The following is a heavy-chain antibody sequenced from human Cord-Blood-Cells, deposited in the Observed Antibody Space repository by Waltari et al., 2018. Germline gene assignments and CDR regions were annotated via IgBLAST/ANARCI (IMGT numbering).Heavy chain of an antibody. CDR1: GGSFSGYY. Sequence: QVQLQQWGAGLLKPSETLSLTCAVYGGSFSGYYWSWIRQPPGTGLEWIGEINHSGSTNYNPSLKSRVTISVDTSKNQFSLKLSSVTAADTAVYYCARNTPDYYGSGMDAFDIWGQGTMVTVSS. CDR3: ARNTPDYYGSGMDAFDI. D-gene: IGHD3-10*01. J-gene: IGHJ3*02. CDR2: INHSGST. V-gene: IGHV4-34*01.